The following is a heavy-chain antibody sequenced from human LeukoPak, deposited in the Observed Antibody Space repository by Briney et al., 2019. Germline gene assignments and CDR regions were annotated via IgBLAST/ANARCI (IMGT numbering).Heavy chain of an antibody. CDR2: ISYDGSNK. CDR3: AKDLDDSRGRMDG. CDR1: GFTFSNYG. J-gene: IGHJ6*01. V-gene: IGHV3-30*18. D-gene: IGHD3-22*01. Sequence: GGSLRLSCAASGFTFSNYGMHWVRQAPGKGLEWVAVISYDGSNKYYADSVKGQFTISRDSSKNTLYLQMNSLRAEDTAVYYCAKDLDDSRGRMDGWGQRTKVTVSS.